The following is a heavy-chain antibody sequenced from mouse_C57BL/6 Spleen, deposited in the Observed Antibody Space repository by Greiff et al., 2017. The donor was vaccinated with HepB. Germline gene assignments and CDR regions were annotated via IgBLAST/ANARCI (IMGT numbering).Heavy chain of an antibody. Sequence: EVKLQQSGPELVKPGASVKISCKASGYSFTDYNMNWVKQSNGKSLEWIGVINPNYGTTSYNQKFKGKATLTVDQSSSTAYMQLNSLTSEDSAVYYCARAITTVVDWYFDVWGTGTTVTVSS. V-gene: IGHV1-39*01. D-gene: IGHD1-1*01. CDR2: INPNYGTT. CDR1: GYSFTDYN. CDR3: ARAITTVVDWYFDV. J-gene: IGHJ1*03.